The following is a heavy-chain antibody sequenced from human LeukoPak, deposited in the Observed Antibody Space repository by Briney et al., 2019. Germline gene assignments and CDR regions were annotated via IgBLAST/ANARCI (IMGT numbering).Heavy chain of an antibody. D-gene: IGHD3-9*01. J-gene: IGHJ4*02. Sequence: SETLSLTCTVPGGSIGSGDYYWSWIRQPPGKGLEWIGYIYYSGSTYYNPSLKSRVTISVDTSKNQFSLKLSSVTAADTAVYYCALRYYDILTGYSEFDYWGQGTLVTVSS. V-gene: IGHV4-30-4*08. CDR2: IYYSGST. CDR3: ALRYYDILTGYSEFDY. CDR1: GGSIGSGDYY.